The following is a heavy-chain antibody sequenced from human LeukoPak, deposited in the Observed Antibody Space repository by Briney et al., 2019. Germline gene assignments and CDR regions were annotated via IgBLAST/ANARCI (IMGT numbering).Heavy chain of an antibody. Sequence: PSETLSLTCTVSGGSISSSYWGWIRQPPGKGLEWIGYIYYSGSTNYNPSLKSRVTISVDTSKNQFSLKLSSVTAADTAVYYCARSIAVAGMVDYWGQGTLVTVSS. CDR3: ARSIAVAGMVDY. CDR1: GGSISSSY. CDR2: IYYSGST. J-gene: IGHJ4*02. D-gene: IGHD6-19*01. V-gene: IGHV4-59*08.